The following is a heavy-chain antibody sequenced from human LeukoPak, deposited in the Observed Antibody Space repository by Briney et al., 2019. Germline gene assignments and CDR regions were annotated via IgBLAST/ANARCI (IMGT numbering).Heavy chain of an antibody. J-gene: IGHJ4*02. CDR3: AGLTQSVDY. Sequence: GGSLRLSCAASGFTFSNAWMNWVRKAPGKGLEWLSYISSSGTKYYADSVKGRFTISRDNAKKSVFLQMNSLRAEDTAVYYCAGLTQSVDYWGQGTLVTVSS. CDR2: ISSSGTK. V-gene: IGHV3-69-1*02. CDR1: GFTFSNAW.